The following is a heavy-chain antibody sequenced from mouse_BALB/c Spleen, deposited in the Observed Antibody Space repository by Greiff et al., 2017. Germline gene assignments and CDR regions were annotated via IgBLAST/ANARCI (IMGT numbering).Heavy chain of an antibody. CDR3: ARETMITFDY. Sequence: QVQLQQSGAELMKPGASVKISCKASGYNLTSYWINWVKLRPGQGLEWIGDIYPGSGSTNYNEKFKSKATLTVDTSSSTAYMQLSSLASEDSALYYCARETMITFDYWGQGTTLTVSS. J-gene: IGHJ2*01. CDR1: GYNLTSYW. CDR2: IYPGSGST. V-gene: IGHV1-55*01. D-gene: IGHD2-4*01.